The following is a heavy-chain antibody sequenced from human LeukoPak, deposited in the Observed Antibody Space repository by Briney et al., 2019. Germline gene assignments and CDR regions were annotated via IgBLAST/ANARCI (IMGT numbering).Heavy chain of an antibody. V-gene: IGHV1-2*02. D-gene: IGHD5-12*01. CDR2: INPNSGGT. CDR1: GYTFTGYY. Sequence: ASVKVSCKASGYTFTGYYMHWVRQAPGQGLEWMGWINPNSGGTNYAQKFQGRVTMTRDTSISTAYMELSRLRSDDTAVYYCARAREDIVATNWFDPWGREPWSPSPQ. J-gene: IGHJ5*02. CDR3: ARAREDIVATNWFDP.